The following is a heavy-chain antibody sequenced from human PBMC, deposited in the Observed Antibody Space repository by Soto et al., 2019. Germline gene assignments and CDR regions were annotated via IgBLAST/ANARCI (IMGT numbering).Heavy chain of an antibody. J-gene: IGHJ4*02. CDR2: INPNSGGT. CDR3: ARFGRTTVIITPDY. V-gene: IGHV1-2*02. CDR1: GYTFTGYY. D-gene: IGHD4-4*01. Sequence: AAVKVSCKASGYTFTGYYMHWVRQAPGQGLEWMGWINPNSGGTNYAQKFQGRVTMTRDTSISTAYMELNRLRSDDTAVYYCARFGRTTVIITPDYWGQGTLVTVSS.